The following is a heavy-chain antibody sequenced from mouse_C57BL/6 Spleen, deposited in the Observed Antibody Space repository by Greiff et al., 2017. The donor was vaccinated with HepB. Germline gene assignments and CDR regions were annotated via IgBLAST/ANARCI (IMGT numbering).Heavy chain of an antibody. CDR2: ISYDGSN. Sequence: ESGPGLVKPSQSLSLTCSVTGYSITSGYYWNWIRQFPGNKLEWMGYISYDGSNNYNPSLKNRISITRDTSKNQFFLKLNSVTTEDTATYYCASTAQATYAMDYWGQGTSVTVSS. CDR1: GYSITSGYY. D-gene: IGHD3-2*02. J-gene: IGHJ4*01. V-gene: IGHV3-6*01. CDR3: ASTAQATYAMDY.